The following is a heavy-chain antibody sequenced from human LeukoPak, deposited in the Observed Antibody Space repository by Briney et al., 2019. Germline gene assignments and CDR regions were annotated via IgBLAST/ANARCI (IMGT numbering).Heavy chain of an antibody. CDR2: IKQDGSEK. CDR3: ARDTWVVPAAIDY. CDR1: GFTFSSYW. V-gene: IGHV3-7*01. J-gene: IGHJ4*02. Sequence: PGGSLRLSCAASGFTFSSYWMSWVRQAPGKGLEGVANIKQDGSEKYYVDSVKGRFTISRDNAKNSLYLQMNSLRAEDTAVYYCARDTWVVPAAIDYWGQGTLVTVSS. D-gene: IGHD2-2*01.